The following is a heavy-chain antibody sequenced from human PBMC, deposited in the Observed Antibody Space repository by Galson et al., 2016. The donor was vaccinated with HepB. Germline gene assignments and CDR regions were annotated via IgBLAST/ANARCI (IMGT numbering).Heavy chain of an antibody. CDR1: GFTFSSNA. J-gene: IGHJ5*01. CDR2: ISGSGGYT. V-gene: IGHV3-23*01. D-gene: IGHD3-22*01. CDR3: VKEMVVVATLWFDY. Sequence: SLRLSCAASGFTFSSNAMSWVRQAPGKGLEWVSSISGSGGYTYYADSVKGRFAISRDNSKNTLYLQLNSLRADDTAIYYCVKEMVVVATLWFDYWGQGTLVTVSS.